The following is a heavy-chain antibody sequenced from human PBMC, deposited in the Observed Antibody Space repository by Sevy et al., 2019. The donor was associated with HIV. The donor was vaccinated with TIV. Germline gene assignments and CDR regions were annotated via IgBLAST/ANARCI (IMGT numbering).Heavy chain of an antibody. CDR3: AKDSVACGGDCGILEY. J-gene: IGHJ4*02. Sequence: GGSLRLSCAASGFTFSNYGMHWVHQAPGKGLEWVTVISYDGSNKYYADSGKGRFTISRDNSNNTLWLQMNSLRVEDTAVYYCAKDSVACGGDCGILEYWGQGTLVTVSS. CDR1: GFTFSNYG. CDR2: ISYDGSNK. D-gene: IGHD2-21*02. V-gene: IGHV3-30*18.